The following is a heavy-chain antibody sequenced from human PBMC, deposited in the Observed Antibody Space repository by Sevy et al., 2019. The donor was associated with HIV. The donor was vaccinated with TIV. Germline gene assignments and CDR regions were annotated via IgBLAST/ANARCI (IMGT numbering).Heavy chain of an antibody. J-gene: IGHJ4*02. D-gene: IGHD5-12*01. CDR2: INTLSGGT. V-gene: IGHV1-2*02. CDR1: GYTFTGYY. Sequence: ASVKVSCKASGYTFTGYYMHWVRQTPGQGLEWVGWINTLSGGTNYAQKFQGRATMTRDTSISTAYMEVTSLRSDDTAVFYCAREFSGYELFPSGFDYWGQGTLITVSS. CDR3: AREFSGYELFPSGFDY.